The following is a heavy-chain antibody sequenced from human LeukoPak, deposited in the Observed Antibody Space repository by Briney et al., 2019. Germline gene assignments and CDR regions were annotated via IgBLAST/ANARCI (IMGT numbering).Heavy chain of an antibody. Sequence: SGPTLVKPTQTLTLTCTFSGFSLSTSGVGVGWIRPPPGKALEWLALIYWDDDKRYSPSLKSRLTITKDTSKNQVVLTMTNMDPVDTATYYCAHSLALGYDFGTLDYWGQGTLVTVSS. V-gene: IGHV2-5*02. CDR3: AHSLALGYDFGTLDY. J-gene: IGHJ4*02. CDR2: IYWDDDK. D-gene: IGHD5-12*01. CDR1: GFSLSTSGVG.